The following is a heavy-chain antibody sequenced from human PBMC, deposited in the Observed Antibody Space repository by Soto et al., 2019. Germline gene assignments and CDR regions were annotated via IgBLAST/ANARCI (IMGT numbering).Heavy chain of an antibody. V-gene: IGHV4-61*08. J-gene: IGHJ4*02. D-gene: IGHD4-17*01. CDR1: GGTINSGDYF. CDR3: ARDLGIDYGGNPFGY. Sequence: PSEPLSLPGSVSGGTINSGDYFWNWIRQPPGKGLEWIGYIFYSGSTNYSPSLKSRVTISVDTSKNQFSLKLSSVTAADTAVYYCARDLGIDYGGNPFGYWGQGTLVTVSS. CDR2: IFYSGST.